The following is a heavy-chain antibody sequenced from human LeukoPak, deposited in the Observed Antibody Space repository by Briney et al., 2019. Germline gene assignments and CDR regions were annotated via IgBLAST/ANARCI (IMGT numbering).Heavy chain of an antibody. Sequence: VASVKVSCKASGYTLTDYYIHWVRQAPGQGLEWMGWINPNSGDRTYAQRFQGRVTLTRDTSISTAYMELIRLTSDDTALYYCARDLKGGRFPKNWLDPWGQGTLVTVSS. V-gene: IGHV1-2*02. CDR1: GYTLTDYY. D-gene: IGHD2-21*01. CDR2: INPNSGDR. CDR3: ARDLKGGRFPKNWLDP. J-gene: IGHJ5*02.